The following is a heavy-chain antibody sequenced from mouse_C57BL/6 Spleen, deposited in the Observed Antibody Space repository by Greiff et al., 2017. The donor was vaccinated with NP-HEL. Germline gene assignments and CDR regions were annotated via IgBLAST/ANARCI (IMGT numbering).Heavy chain of an antibody. V-gene: IGHV1-39*01. CDR1: GYSFTDYN. J-gene: IGHJ1*03. CDR2: INPNYGTT. Sequence: VQLKESGPELVKPGASVKISCKASGYSFTDYNMNWVKQSNGKSLEWIGVINPNYGTTSYNQKFKGKATLTVDQSSSTAYMQLNSLTSEDSAVYYGARGAGSSLYWYFDVWGTGTTVTVSS. D-gene: IGHD1-1*01. CDR3: ARGAGSSLYWYFDV.